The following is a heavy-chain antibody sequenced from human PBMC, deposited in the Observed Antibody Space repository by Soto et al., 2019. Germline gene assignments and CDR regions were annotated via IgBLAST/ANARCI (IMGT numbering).Heavy chain of an antibody. CDR2: IIPIFGTA. J-gene: IGHJ4*02. CDR1: GGTFSSYA. Sequence: QVQLVQSGAEVKKPGSSVKVSCKASGGTFSSYAISWVRQAPGQGLEWMGGIIPIFGTANYAQKFKGRVTITADESTSTAYKELSRLRSEETAVDYCARPRIATLRPDYSDSWGQGTLVTVSS. D-gene: IGHD2-15*01. CDR3: ARPRIATLRPDYSDS. V-gene: IGHV1-69*12.